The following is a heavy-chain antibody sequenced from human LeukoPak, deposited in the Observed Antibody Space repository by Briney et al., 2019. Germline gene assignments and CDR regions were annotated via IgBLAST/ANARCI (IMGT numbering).Heavy chain of an antibody. CDR1: EFTVSSSH. V-gene: IGHV3-53*01. J-gene: IGHJ4*02. D-gene: IGHD6-13*01. CDR2: IYSGGST. CDR3: ARRSPIAGAGPRRLED. Sequence: GGSLGLSCAASEFTVSSSHMSWVRQAPGKGLEWVSIIYSGGSTSYADSVKGRFIISRDNSKNTLYLQMNSLRAEDTAVYYCARRSPIAGAGPRRLEDWGQGTLVSVSS.